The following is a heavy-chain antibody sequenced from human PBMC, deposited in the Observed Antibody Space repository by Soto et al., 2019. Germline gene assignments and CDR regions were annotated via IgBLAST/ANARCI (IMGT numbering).Heavy chain of an antibody. J-gene: IGHJ4*02. V-gene: IGHV3-49*03. CDR3: TRDRGLRYFDY. Sequence: PGGSLRLSCTASGFTFGYYAMSWFRQAPGKGLEWVGFIRSKAYGGTTGYAASVKGRFTISRDDSKSIAYLQMNSLKTEDTAVYYCTRDRGLRYFDYWGQGTLVTVSS. D-gene: IGHD3-9*01. CDR1: GFTFGYYA. CDR2: IRSKAYGGTT.